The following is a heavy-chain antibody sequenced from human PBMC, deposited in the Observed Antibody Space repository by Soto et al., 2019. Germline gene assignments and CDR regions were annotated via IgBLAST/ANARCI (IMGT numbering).Heavy chain of an antibody. CDR2: IFSNDEK. CDR1: GFSLSNARMG. V-gene: IGHV2-26*01. D-gene: IGHD6-19*01. J-gene: IGHJ4*02. Sequence: QVTLKESGPVLVKPTETLTLTCTVSGFSLSNARMGVSWIRQPPGKALEWLAHIFSNDEKSYSTSLKSWLTISKDTSKSQVVLTMTNMDPVDTATYYCARNTGYSSGWYYIDYWGQGTLVTVSS. CDR3: ARNTGYSSGWYYIDY.